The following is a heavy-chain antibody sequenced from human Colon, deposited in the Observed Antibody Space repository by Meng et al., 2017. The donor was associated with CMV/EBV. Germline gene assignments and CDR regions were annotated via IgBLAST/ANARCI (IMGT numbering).Heavy chain of an antibody. CDR2: IYSDGGTT. D-gene: IGHD6-13*01. CDR1: GFSFSSYA. J-gene: IGHJ4*02. Sequence: GGSLRLSCAASGFSFSSYAMTWVRQAPGKGLEWVAVIYSDGGTTDYADSVKGRFTISRDNSKNTLYLQMNSLRADDTAVYYCAREEGYTRPHYFDYWGQGTLVTVSS. CDR3: AREEGYTRPHYFDY. V-gene: IGHV3-23*03.